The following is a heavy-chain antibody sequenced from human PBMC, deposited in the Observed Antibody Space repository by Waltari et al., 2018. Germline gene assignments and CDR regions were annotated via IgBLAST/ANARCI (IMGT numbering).Heavy chain of an antibody. D-gene: IGHD3-3*01. Sequence: QVQLQESGPGLVKPSQNLSLTCTVSGGSISSGSYYWSWIRQPAGKGLEWIGRIYTSGSTNYNPSLKSRVTISVDTSKNQFSLKLSSVTAADTAVYYCARERDYDFWSGYYPDAWGQGTLVTVSS. CDR1: GGSISSGSYY. CDR3: ARERDYDFWSGYYPDA. J-gene: IGHJ5*02. CDR2: IYTSGST. V-gene: IGHV4-61*02.